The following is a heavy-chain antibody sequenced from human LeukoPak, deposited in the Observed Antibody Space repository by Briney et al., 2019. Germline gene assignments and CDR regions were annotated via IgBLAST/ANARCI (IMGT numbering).Heavy chain of an antibody. J-gene: IGHJ1*01. CDR2: ITDRSGRT. Sequence: GGSLRLSCAASGFTFSNYAMNWVRQAPGKGLEWVSTITDRSGRTFYADSLKGRFTISRDNSKKMLYLQMNSLRAEDTAVYYCAKDPYYYDGSGYYYEYFLHWGQGTLVTVSS. CDR1: GFTFSNYA. CDR3: AKDPYYYDGSGYYYEYFLH. V-gene: IGHV3-23*01. D-gene: IGHD3-22*01.